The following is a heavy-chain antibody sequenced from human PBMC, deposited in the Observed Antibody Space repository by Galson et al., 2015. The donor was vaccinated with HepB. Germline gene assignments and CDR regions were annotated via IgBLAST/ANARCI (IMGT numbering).Heavy chain of an antibody. Sequence: SLRLSCAASGFTFSTNGMHWVRQAPGKGLEWLAVISFDGGRKHYADSVKGRLTISRDNSKNTLYLQMNSLKAEDTAVYYCAKDRGTYRAGYYFDYWGQGTLVTVSS. CDR1: GFTFSTNG. V-gene: IGHV3-30*18. CDR2: ISFDGGRK. D-gene: IGHD1-26*01. CDR3: AKDRGTYRAGYYFDY. J-gene: IGHJ4*02.